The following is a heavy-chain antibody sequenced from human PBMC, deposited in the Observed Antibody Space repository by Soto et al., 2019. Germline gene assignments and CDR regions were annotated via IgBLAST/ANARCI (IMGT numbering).Heavy chain of an antibody. D-gene: IGHD3-3*01. V-gene: IGHV1-3*01. CDR3: ARVLLVRGGGYDFWSGYAFDI. Sequence: ASVKVSCKASGYTFTSYAMHWVRQAPGQRLEWMGWINAGNGNTKYSQKFQGRVTITRYTSASSAYMELSSLRSEDTAVYDCARVLLVRGGGYDFWSGYAFDIWGQGTMVTVSS. CDR1: GYTFTSYA. CDR2: INAGNGNT. J-gene: IGHJ3*02.